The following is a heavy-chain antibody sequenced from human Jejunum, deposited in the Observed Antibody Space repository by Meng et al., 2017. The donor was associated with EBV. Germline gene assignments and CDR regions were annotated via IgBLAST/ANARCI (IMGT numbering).Heavy chain of an antibody. Sequence: GQLVQSGAGAKKPGASVKVSCKATGYTFTGYEINGVRQVTGQGLEWMGWINVISGNTGYEQKFQGRITMTRDTSINTAYMELSSLRSDDTAVYYCARVGNPGAEYFQHWGQGTLVTVSS. CDR1: GYTFTGYE. CDR2: INVISGNT. D-gene: IGHD1-14*01. V-gene: IGHV1-8*01. J-gene: IGHJ1*01. CDR3: ARVGNPGAEYFQH.